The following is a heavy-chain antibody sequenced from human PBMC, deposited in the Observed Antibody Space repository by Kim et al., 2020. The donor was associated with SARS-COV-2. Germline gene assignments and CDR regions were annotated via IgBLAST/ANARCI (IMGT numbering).Heavy chain of an antibody. V-gene: IGHV4-39*07. CDR1: GGSISSSSYY. CDR2: IYYSGST. D-gene: IGHD6-19*01. CDR3: ARDHSYSSGWYVNYYYG. Sequence: SETLSLTCTVSGGSISSSSYYWGWIRQPPGKGLEWIGSIYYSGSTYYNPSLKSRVTISVDTSKNQFSLKLSSVTAADTAVYYCARDHSYSSGWYVNYYYG. J-gene: IGHJ6*01.